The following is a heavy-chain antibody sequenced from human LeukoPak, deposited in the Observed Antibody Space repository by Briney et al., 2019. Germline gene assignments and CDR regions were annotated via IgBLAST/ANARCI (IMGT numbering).Heavy chain of an antibody. CDR2: IYTSGST. Sequence: PSQTLSLTCTVSGGSISSGSYYWSWIRQPAGKGLEWIGRIYTSGSTNYNPSLKSRVTISVDTSKNQFSLKLSSVTAADTAVYYCLVGATGYWGQGTLVTVSS. CDR3: LVGATGY. V-gene: IGHV4-61*02. D-gene: IGHD1-26*01. J-gene: IGHJ4*02. CDR1: GGSISSGSYY.